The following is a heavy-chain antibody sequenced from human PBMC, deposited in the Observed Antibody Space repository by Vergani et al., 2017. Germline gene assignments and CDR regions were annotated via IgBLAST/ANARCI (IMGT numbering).Heavy chain of an antibody. CDR3: ARNRRLYCSSTSCHTRGYYYYGMDV. J-gene: IGHJ6*02. CDR1: GGSFSGYY. CDR2: INHSGST. V-gene: IGHV4-34*01. Sequence: QVQLQQWGAGLLKPSETLSLTCAVYGGSFSGYYWSWIRQPPGKGLEWIGEINHSGSTNYNPSLKSRVTISVDTSKNQFSLELSSVTAADTAVYYCARNRRLYCSSTSCHTRGYYYYGMDVWGQGTTVTVSS. D-gene: IGHD2-2*02.